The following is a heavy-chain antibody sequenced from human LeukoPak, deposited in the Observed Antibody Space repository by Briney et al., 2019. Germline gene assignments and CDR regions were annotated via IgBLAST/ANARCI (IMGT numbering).Heavy chain of an antibody. CDR2: IVVGSGNT. D-gene: IGHD5-18*01. J-gene: IGHJ3*02. CDR3: AAAYIGGAMVTNAFDI. V-gene: IGHV1-58*01. CDR1: GFSFTNSA. Sequence: SVKVSCKSSGFSFTNSAVQWVRQARGQRLEWIGWIVVGSGNTIYVQKFQDRVTNTRDMSTSTAYMELSSLRSEDTAVYYCAAAYIGGAMVTNAFDIWGQGTMVTVSS.